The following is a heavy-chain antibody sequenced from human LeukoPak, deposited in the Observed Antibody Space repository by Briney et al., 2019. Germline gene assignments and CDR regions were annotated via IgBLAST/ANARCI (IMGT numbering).Heavy chain of an antibody. J-gene: IGHJ4*02. CDR3: ARGGDWNYPLDY. D-gene: IGHD1-7*01. CDR1: GVSISAYC. Sequence: PSETLSLTCTVSGVSISAYCWSWIRQPAGKGREWIGRIYTSGNTNYNASLKSRVTMSVDASKNQFSLRLSSETAADTAVYFCARGGDWNYPLDYWGQGTLVTVSS. V-gene: IGHV4-4*07. CDR2: IYTSGNT.